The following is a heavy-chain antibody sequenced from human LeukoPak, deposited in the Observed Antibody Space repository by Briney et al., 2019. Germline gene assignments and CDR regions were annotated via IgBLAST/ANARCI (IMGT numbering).Heavy chain of an antibody. CDR1: GYTFTSYY. CDR2: INPSGGST. CDR3: ARDYYDDAFDI. Sequence: GASVKVPCKASGYTFTSYYMHWVRQAPGQGLEWMGIINPSGGSTSYAQKFQGRVTMTRDTSTSTVYMELSSLRSEDTAVYYCARDYYDDAFDIWGQGTMVTVSS. V-gene: IGHV1-46*01. J-gene: IGHJ3*02. D-gene: IGHD3-22*01.